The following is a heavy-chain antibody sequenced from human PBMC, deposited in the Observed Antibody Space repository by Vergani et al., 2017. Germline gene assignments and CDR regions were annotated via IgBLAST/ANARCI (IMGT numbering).Heavy chain of an antibody. V-gene: IGHV3-33*06. CDR2: IWYDGSNK. CDR1: GFTFSSYG. J-gene: IGHJ4*02. D-gene: IGHD3-10*01. CDR3: AKSHDYYYGSGTN. Sequence: QVQLVESGGGVVQPGRSLRLSCAASGFTFSSYGMHWVRQAPGKGLEWVAVIWYDGSNKYYADSVKGRFTISRDNSKNTLYLQMNSLRAEDTAVYYCAKSHDYYYGSGTNWGQGTLVTVSS.